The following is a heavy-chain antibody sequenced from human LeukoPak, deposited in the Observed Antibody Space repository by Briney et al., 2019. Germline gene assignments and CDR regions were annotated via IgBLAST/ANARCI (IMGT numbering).Heavy chain of an antibody. D-gene: IGHD3-10*01. J-gene: IGHJ4*02. Sequence: PSETLSLTCTVSGGSISSSSYYWGWIRQPPGKGLEWIGSIYYSGSTYYNPSLKSRVTISVDTSKNQFSLKLSSVTAADTAVYYCARDRYYYGSGSYTFDYWGQGTLVTVSS. V-gene: IGHV4-39*07. CDR3: ARDRYYYGSGSYTFDY. CDR1: GGSISSSSYY. CDR2: IYYSGST.